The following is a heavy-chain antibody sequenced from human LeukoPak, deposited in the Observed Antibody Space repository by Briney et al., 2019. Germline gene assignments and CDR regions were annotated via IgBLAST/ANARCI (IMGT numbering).Heavy chain of an antibody. CDR3: ANYQLHGEGNWFDP. J-gene: IGHJ5*02. CDR2: ISAYNGNT. CDR1: GYTFTSYG. V-gene: IGHV1-18*01. D-gene: IGHD2-2*01. Sequence: ASVKVSCKASGYTFTSYGISWLRQAPGQGLEWMGWISAYNGNTNYAQKLQGRVTMTTDTSTSTAYMELRSLRSDDTAVYYCANYQLHGEGNWFDPWGQGTLVTVSS.